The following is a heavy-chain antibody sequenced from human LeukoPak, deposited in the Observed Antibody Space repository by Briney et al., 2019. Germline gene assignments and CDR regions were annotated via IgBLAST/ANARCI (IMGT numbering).Heavy chain of an antibody. CDR1: GGSFSGYY. V-gene: IGHV4-34*01. Sequence: SETLSLTCAVYGGSFSGYYWSWIRQPPGKGLEWIGEINHSGSTNYNPSLKSRVTISVDTSKNQFSPKLSSVTAADTAVYYCASQSVNFDWLGYYFDYWGQGTLVTVSS. CDR3: ASQSVNFDWLGYYFDY. CDR2: INHSGST. D-gene: IGHD3-9*01. J-gene: IGHJ4*02.